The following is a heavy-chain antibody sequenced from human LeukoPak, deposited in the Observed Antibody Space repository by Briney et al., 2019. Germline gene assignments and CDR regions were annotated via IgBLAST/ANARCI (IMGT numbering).Heavy chain of an antibody. CDR3: ARGDQIAAAGRNWYFDL. J-gene: IGHJ2*01. CDR2: INPSGGST. V-gene: IGHV1-46*01. CDR1: GYTFTSYY. D-gene: IGHD6-13*01. Sequence: ASVKVSCXASGYTFTSYYMHWVRQAPGQGLEWMGIINPSGGSTSYAQKFQGRVTMTRDTSTSTVYMELSSLRSEDTAVYYCARGDQIAAAGRNWYFDLWGRGTLVTVSS.